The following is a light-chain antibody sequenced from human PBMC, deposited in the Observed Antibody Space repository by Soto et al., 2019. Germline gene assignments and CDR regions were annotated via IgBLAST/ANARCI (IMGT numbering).Light chain of an antibody. CDR3: QQRGT. V-gene: IGKV1-33*01. CDR2: DAS. CDR1: QDISNY. J-gene: IGKJ2*01. Sequence: DIQMTQSPSSLSASVGDRVTITCQASQDISNYLNWYQQKPGKAPKLLIYDASNLETGVPSRFSGSGSGTDFTFTISRLQPEDIATYYCQQRGTFGQGNKLEIK.